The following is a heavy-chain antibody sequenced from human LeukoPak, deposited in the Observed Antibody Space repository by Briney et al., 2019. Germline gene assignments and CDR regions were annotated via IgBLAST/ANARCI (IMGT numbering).Heavy chain of an antibody. J-gene: IGHJ3*02. CDR2: INPNSGDT. Sequence: ASVTVSFTGSGYTFTDYYIHWVRQAPGQGLEWVGWINPNSGDTNYTEKFQGRVTMTRDTSISTAYMELSRLRSDDTAVYYCARDEAPYYYDSSDAFDIWGQGTMVTVSS. CDR3: ARDEAPYYYDSSDAFDI. D-gene: IGHD3-22*01. V-gene: IGHV1-2*02. CDR1: GYTFTDYY.